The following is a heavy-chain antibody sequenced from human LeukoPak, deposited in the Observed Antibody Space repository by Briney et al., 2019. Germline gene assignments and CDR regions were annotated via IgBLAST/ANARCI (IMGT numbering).Heavy chain of an antibody. V-gene: IGHV3-23*05. CDR1: GFTFSSFA. CDR2: VSYTRIAT. J-gene: IGHJ3*02. CDR3: AKAFREFGTSSSYSSFDT. Sequence: RRSLTLSCAASGFTFSSFALSWVRQAPGKGLEWVSGVSYTRIATYYADSVKGRFTISRDDSQNILYLQMNGLRAEDTAVYFCAKAFREFGTSSSYSSFDTWGQGTMVTDSS. D-gene: IGHD5-18*01.